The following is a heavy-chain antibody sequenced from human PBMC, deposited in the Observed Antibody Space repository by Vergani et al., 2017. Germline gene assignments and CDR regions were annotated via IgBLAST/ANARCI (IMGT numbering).Heavy chain of an antibody. CDR1: GYSISSGYY. J-gene: IGHJ6*02. Sequence: QVQLQESGPVLVKPSETLSLTCAVSGYSISSGYYWGWIRQPPGKGLEWIGSIYHSGSTYYNPSLKSRVTISVDTSKNQFSLKLSCVTAADTAVYYCARAIAAASTMVGYYYYGMDVWGQGTTVTVSS. CDR3: ARAIAAASTMVGYYYYGMDV. D-gene: IGHD6-13*01. V-gene: IGHV4-38-2*01. CDR2: IYHSGST.